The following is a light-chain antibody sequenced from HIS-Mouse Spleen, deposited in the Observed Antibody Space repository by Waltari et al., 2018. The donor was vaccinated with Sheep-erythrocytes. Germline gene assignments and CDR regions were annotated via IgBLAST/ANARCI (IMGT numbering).Light chain of an antibody. V-gene: IGKV4-1*01. J-gene: IGKJ4*01. CDR3: QQYYSTLLT. CDR2: WAS. Sequence: DIVMTQSTDSLAVSLGERATINFKSSQSVLYSSNNKNYLAWYQQKPGQPPKLLIYWASTRESGVPDRFRGSGSGTDLTLTISSLQAEDVAVYYCQQYYSTLLTFGGGTRVEIK. CDR1: QSVLYSSNNKNY.